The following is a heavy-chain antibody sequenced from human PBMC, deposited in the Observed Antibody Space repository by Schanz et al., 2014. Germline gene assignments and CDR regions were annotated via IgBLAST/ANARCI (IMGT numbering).Heavy chain of an antibody. D-gene: IGHD3-10*01. Sequence: EVQLVESGGGLVKPGGSLRLSCATSGFTLNNACMNWVRQAPGKGLQWVARIKSKTDGGTRDYAAPVKGRCTISTDDSKNTVYLQMNRLRAEDTAVYYCAKGRFGELSAFDIWGQGTMVTVSS. V-gene: IGHV3-15*01. CDR2: IKSKTDGGTR. CDR3: AKGRFGELSAFDI. J-gene: IGHJ3*02. CDR1: GFTLNNAC.